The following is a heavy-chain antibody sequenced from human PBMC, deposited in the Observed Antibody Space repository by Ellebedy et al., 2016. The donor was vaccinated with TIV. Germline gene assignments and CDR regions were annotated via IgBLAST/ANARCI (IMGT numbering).Heavy chain of an antibody. V-gene: IGHV5-51*01. CDR2: IYPGDSNT. CDR3: TRRSTQGEI. CDR1: GYSFTRNW. J-gene: IGHJ3*02. Sequence: GESLKISCKGSGYSFTRNWIGWVRQMPGRGLEWMGFIYPGDSNTKYSPSFQGQLTISADKSINTAYLQWSSLKASDTAIYYCTRRSTQGEIWGQGTMVTVSS. D-gene: IGHD3-16*01.